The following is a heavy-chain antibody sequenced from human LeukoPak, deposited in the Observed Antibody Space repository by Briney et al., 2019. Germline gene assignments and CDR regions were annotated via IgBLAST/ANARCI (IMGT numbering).Heavy chain of an antibody. J-gene: IGHJ2*01. CDR1: GYTFTSHY. V-gene: IGHV1-46*01. CDR3: ARITMTTSGWYFDL. Sequence: VASVKVSCKASGYTFTSHYMRWVRQAPGEGLEWMGIIHPSGGSTTYAQKFQGRVTKTTDTSTSTVYMELSSLRSEDTALYYCARITMTTSGWYFDLWGRGTLVTVSS. D-gene: IGHD3-22*01. CDR2: IHPSGGST.